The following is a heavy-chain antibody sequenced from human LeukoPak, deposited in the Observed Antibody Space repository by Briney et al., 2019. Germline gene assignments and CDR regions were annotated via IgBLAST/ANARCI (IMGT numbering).Heavy chain of an antibody. D-gene: IGHD6-13*01. CDR2: IWYGGNNK. CDR1: GFTFSSYA. Sequence: GGSLRLSCAASGFTFSSYAMHWVRQAPGKGLEWVAVIWYGGNNKYYVDSVKGRFTISRDNSKNTLYLQMNSLRAEDTAVYYCAKDQGSSWYDGFDYWGQETLVTVSS. CDR3: AKDQGSSWYDGFDY. V-gene: IGHV3-30*02. J-gene: IGHJ4*02.